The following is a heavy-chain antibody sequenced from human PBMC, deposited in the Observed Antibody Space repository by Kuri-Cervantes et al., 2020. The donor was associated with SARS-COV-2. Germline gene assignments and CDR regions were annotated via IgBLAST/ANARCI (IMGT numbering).Heavy chain of an antibody. D-gene: IGHD3-22*01. CDR2: LTSTEGLA. CDR1: GFTFSDFA. V-gene: IGHV3-23*01. J-gene: IGHJ6*02. CDR3: AKALPLSHQSYYPMDV. Sequence: GESLKISCSASGFTFSDFAMTWVRQAPGKGLEWVSSLTSTEGLAYYADSVRGRFTISRDNSRNILFLQMSSLRVEDSAVYYCAKALPLSHQSYYPMDVWGQGATVTVSS.